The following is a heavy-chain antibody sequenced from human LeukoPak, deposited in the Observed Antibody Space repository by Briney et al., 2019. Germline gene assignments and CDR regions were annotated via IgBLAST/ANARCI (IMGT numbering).Heavy chain of an antibody. CDR2: ISAYNGNT. V-gene: IGHV1-18*01. Sequence: ASVTVSCKASGYTFTSYGISWVRQAPGQGLEWMGWISAYNGNTNYAQKLQGRVTMTTDTSTSTAYMELRSLRSDDTAVYYCASTYYYDSSGYYYGRSAFDIWGQGTMVTVSS. CDR1: GYTFTSYG. D-gene: IGHD3-22*01. J-gene: IGHJ3*02. CDR3: ASTYYYDSSGYYYGRSAFDI.